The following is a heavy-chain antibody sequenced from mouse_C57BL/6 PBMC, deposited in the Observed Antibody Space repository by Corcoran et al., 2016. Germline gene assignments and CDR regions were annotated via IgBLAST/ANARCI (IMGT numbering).Heavy chain of an antibody. J-gene: IGHJ3*01. Sequence: EVQLQQSGPELVKPGASVKISCKASGYTFTDYYMNWVKQSHGKSLEWIGDINPNNGGTSYNQKFKGKATLTVDKSSSTAYMELRSLTSEDSAVYYCARCHYGSSYPFAYWGQGTLVTVSA. D-gene: IGHD1-1*01. CDR2: INPNNGGT. CDR3: ARCHYGSSYPFAY. CDR1: GYTFTDYY. V-gene: IGHV1-26*01.